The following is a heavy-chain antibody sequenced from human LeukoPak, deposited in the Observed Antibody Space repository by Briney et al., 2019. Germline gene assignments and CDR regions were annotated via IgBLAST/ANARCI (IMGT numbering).Heavy chain of an antibody. CDR1: GFTFSGSA. CDR2: IRSKANSYAT. J-gene: IGHJ3*02. Sequence: GGSLRLSCAASGFTFSGSAMHWVRQASGKGLEWVGRIRSKANSYATAYAASVKGRFTISRDDSKNTAYLQMNSLKTEDTAVYYCTRKGNDYGDYLGAFDIWGQGTMVTVSS. D-gene: IGHD4-17*01. CDR3: TRKGNDYGDYLGAFDI. V-gene: IGHV3-73*01.